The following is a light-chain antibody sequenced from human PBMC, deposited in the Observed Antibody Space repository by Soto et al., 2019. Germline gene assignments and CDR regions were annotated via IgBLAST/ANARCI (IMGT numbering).Light chain of an antibody. V-gene: IGKV3-20*01. J-gene: IGKJ1*01. CDR1: RSVSKY. CDR3: QQYGGSPQT. Sequence: EIVLTQSPGTLALSPGEGATLSCRASRSVSKYLAWYQQKPGQAPRLLIYGASSRATGIPDSFSGSGSGTDFTLTISRLEPEDFAVYYCQQYGGSPQTFGQGTKV. CDR2: GAS.